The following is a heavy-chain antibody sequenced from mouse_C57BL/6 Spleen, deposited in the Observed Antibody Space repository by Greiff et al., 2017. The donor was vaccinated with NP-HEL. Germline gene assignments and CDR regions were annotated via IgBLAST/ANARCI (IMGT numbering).Heavy chain of an antibody. D-gene: IGHD2-1*01. Sequence: QVQLQQPGAELVRPGSSVKLSCKASGYTFTSYWMDWVKQRPGQGLEWIGNIYPSDSETRYNQKFKDKATLTVDKSSSTAYMQLSSLTSEDSAVYYCARRGAIYYGNYGYLDVWGTGTTVTVSS. CDR3: ARRGAIYYGNYGYLDV. V-gene: IGHV1-61*01. CDR2: IYPSDSET. CDR1: GYTFTSYW. J-gene: IGHJ1*03.